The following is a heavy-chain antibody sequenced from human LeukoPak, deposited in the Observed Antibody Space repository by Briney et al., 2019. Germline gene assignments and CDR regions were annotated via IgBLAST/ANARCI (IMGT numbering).Heavy chain of an antibody. CDR2: IRSKAYGGTT. CDR3: TSEGSSGSGDAFDI. Sequence: PGRSLRLSCTASGFTFGDYAMSWFRQAPGKGLEGVGFIRSKAYGGTTEYAASVKGRFTISRDDSKSIAYLQMNSLNTEDTAVYYCTSEGSSGSGDAFDIWGQGTMVTVSS. J-gene: IGHJ3*02. V-gene: IGHV3-49*03. D-gene: IGHD6-19*01. CDR1: GFTFGDYA.